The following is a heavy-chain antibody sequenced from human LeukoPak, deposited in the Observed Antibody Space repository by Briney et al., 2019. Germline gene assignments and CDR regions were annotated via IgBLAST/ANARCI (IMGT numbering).Heavy chain of an antibody. J-gene: IGHJ6*03. CDR3: ARHEAARHEYYYYYYYMDV. V-gene: IGHV1-2*02. D-gene: IGHD6-6*01. Sequence: GASVKVSCKASGYTFTGYYMHWVRPAPGQGLEWMGWINPNSGGTNYAQKFQGRVTMTRDTSISTAYMELSRLRSDDTAVYYCARHEAARHEYYYYYYYMDVWGKGTTVTVSS. CDR1: GYTFTGYY. CDR2: INPNSGGT.